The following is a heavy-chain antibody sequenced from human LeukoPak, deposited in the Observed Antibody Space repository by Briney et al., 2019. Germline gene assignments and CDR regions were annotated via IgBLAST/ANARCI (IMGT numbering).Heavy chain of an antibody. CDR3: ASWVYCGGDCLDY. CDR1: GGTFSSYS. D-gene: IGHD2-21*02. J-gene: IGHJ4*02. V-gene: IGHV1-69*06. Sequence: AVQVSCKDSGGTFSSYSISWVGQAPGEGLEWMGRIISIFGTAIYAHKLQAKATITADKSTRTASMELSSLSSEHTAVYYCASWVYCGGDCLDYGGQRTLVTVSS. CDR2: IISIFGTA.